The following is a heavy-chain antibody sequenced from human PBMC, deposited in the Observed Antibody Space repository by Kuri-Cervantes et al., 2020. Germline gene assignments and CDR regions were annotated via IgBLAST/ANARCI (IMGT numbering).Heavy chain of an antibody. CDR3: AREVAGPLGWFGP. Sequence: SETLSLTCTVSGGSISSYYCSWMRQPAGKGLEWIGRIHTSGDTNYNPSLESQVNMSVDTSKNHFSLKLSSLTAADAGVYYCAREVAGPLGWFGPWGQGIPVTVSS. V-gene: IGHV4-4*07. J-gene: IGHJ5*02. CDR1: GGSISSYY. CDR2: IHTSGDT. D-gene: IGHD6-19*01.